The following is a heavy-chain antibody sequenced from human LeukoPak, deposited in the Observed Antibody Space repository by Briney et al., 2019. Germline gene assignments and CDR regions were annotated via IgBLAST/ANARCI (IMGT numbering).Heavy chain of an antibody. CDR3: ARKATTGPTKAAFDI. Sequence: PSETLSLTCAVSGYSISSSNYWAWIRQPPGKGLEWIGRIYYSGSIYYNPSLKSRVTMSVDTSKNQFSLKLSSVTAVDTAVYYCARKATTGPTKAAFDIWGQRTMVTVSS. D-gene: IGHD4-17*01. V-gene: IGHV4-28*05. J-gene: IGHJ3*02. CDR2: IYYSGSI. CDR1: GYSISSSNY.